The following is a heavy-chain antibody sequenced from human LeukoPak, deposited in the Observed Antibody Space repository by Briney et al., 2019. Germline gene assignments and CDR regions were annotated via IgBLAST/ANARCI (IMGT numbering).Heavy chain of an antibody. CDR3: AALSFSSGWYVPDDY. J-gene: IGHJ4*02. V-gene: IGHV1-2*02. Sequence: ASVKVSCKASGYTFTGYYMHWVRQAPGQGLEWMGWINPNSGGTNYAQKFQERVTITKDMSTSTAYMELSSLRSEDTAVYYCAALSFSSGWYVPDDYWGQGTLVTVSS. CDR1: GYTFTGYY. CDR2: INPNSGGT. D-gene: IGHD6-19*01.